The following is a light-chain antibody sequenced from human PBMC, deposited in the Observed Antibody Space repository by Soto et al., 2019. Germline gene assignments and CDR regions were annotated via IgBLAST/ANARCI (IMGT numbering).Light chain of an antibody. J-gene: IGKJ2*01. Sequence: EIVMTQSPATLSVSPGERATLSCRASQSVHSNLAWYQQKAGQAPRLLIYGASTRATGIPARFSGSGSGTEFTLTISRLQSEDFAVYYCQQYYDWPPYTFGQGTKVDIK. V-gene: IGKV3-15*01. CDR1: QSVHSN. CDR2: GAS. CDR3: QQYYDWPPYT.